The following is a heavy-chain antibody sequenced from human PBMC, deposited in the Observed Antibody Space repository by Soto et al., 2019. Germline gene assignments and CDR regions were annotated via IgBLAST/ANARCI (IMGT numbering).Heavy chain of an antibody. CDR2: IIPIFGTA. J-gene: IGHJ6*02. D-gene: IGHD1-20*01. Sequence: GASVKVSCKASGGTFSSYAISWVRQAPGQGLEWMGGIIPIFGTANYAQTFQGRVTITADGSTSTAYMELSSLRSEDTAVYYCARASKITLKDYYGMDVWGQGTTVTVSS. V-gene: IGHV1-69*13. CDR1: GGTFSSYA. CDR3: ARASKITLKDYYGMDV.